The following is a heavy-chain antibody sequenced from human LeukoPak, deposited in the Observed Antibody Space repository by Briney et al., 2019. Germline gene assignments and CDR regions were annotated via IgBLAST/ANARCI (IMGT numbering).Heavy chain of an antibody. CDR3: ARVLVRSVYYYGSGTPPWFDP. CDR2: INHSGST. J-gene: IGHJ5*02. Sequence: SETLSLTCAVYGGSFSGYYWRWVRQPPGKGLEWVGEINHSGSTNYNPSLKRRVTISVDTSKTQFSLKLSSVTAADTAVYSSARVLVRSVYYYGSGTPPWFDPWGQGTLVTVSS. V-gene: IGHV4-34*01. D-gene: IGHD3-10*01. CDR1: GGSFSGYY.